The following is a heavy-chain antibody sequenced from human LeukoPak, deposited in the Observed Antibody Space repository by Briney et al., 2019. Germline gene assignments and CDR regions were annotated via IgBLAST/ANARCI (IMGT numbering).Heavy chain of an antibody. D-gene: IGHD1-1*01. Sequence: GSLRLSCAASGFTFRSYGMHWVRQAPGKGLEWVAVIWYDGSNKYYADSVKGRFTISRDKSKNTLYLQMNSLRAEDTAVYYCARDHNWNWFDPWGQGTLVTVSS. J-gene: IGHJ5*02. CDR1: GFTFRSYG. V-gene: IGHV3-33*01. CDR2: IWYDGSNK. CDR3: ARDHNWNWFDP.